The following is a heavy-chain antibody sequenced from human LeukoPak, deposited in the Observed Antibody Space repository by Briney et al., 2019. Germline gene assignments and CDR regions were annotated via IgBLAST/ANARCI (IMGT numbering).Heavy chain of an antibody. CDR2: ISSSGGTM. D-gene: IGHD5-18*01. J-gene: IGHJ4*02. V-gene: IGHV3-11*01. CDR3: AKEGQGGYSYGSIMYFDY. Sequence: KSGGPLRLSCAASGFTFSDYYMGWIRQAPGKGLEWVSYISSSGGTMYYGDSVKGRFTISRDNAKNSLYLQMNSLRAEDTAVYYCAKEGQGGYSYGSIMYFDYWGQGTLDTVSS. CDR1: GFTFSDYY.